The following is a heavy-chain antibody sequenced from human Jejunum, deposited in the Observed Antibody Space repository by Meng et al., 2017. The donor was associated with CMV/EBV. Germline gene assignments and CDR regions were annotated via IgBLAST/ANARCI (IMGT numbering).Heavy chain of an antibody. Sequence: YMHRVRQAPGQGLEWMGIINPSGGSTSYAQKFQGRVTMTRDTSTSTVYMELSSLRSEDTAVYYCARGAYCSSTSCSDYYYYGMDVWGQGTTVTVSS. V-gene: IGHV1-46*01. J-gene: IGHJ6*02. D-gene: IGHD2-2*01. CDR2: INPSGGST. CDR1: Y. CDR3: ARGAYCSSTSCSDYYYYGMDV.